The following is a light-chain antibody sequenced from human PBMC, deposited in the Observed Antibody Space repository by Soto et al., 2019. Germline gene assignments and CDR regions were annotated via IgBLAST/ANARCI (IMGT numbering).Light chain of an antibody. J-gene: IGKJ1*01. Sequence: DSPMTQSPSTLYASVGDRVTITCRASQSISRLLAWYQQKPGKAPKLLIYKASSLESGVPSRFSGSGSGTEFTLTISSLQPADFATYYCQQYNSYWTFGQGKKVAIK. CDR2: KAS. V-gene: IGKV1-5*03. CDR1: QSISRL. CDR3: QQYNSYWT.